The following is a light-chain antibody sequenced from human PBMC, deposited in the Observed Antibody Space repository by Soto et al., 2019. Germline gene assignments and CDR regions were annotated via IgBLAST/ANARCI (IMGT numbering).Light chain of an antibody. CDR1: QSVSSSY. J-gene: IGKJ1*01. CDR3: QQRSNWPPWT. V-gene: IGKV3-11*01. Sequence: EIVLTQSPGTLSLSPGERATLSCRASQSVSSSYLAWYQQKPGQAPRLLIYDASNRATGIPARLSGSGSGTDFTLTISSLEPEDFAVYYCQQRSNWPPWTFGQGTKVDIK. CDR2: DAS.